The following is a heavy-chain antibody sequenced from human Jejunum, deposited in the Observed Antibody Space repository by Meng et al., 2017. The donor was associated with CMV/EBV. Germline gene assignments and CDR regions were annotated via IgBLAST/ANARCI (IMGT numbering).Heavy chain of an antibody. CDR3: ARESLRDGYKTVDS. Sequence: SITSSHWWSWVRQPPGKGLEWIGSIYYNGSTYYNPSLKSRVILSVDTSKNQFSLKLTSVTAADTAVYYCARESLRDGYKTVDSWGQGTLVTVSS. D-gene: IGHD5-24*01. V-gene: IGHV4-4*02. CDR1: SITSSHW. CDR2: IYYNGST. J-gene: IGHJ4*02.